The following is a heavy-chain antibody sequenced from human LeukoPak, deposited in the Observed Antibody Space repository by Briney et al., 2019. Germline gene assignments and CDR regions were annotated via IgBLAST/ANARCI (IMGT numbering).Heavy chain of an antibody. CDR3: TRDQEGSDY. CDR1: GFTFSSYS. Sequence: GGSLRLSCVASGFTFSSYSMNWVRQAPGKGLEWVSYITRSSSAKSYADSVKGRFTISRDNAENLLYLQMNSLRAEDTAVYYCTRDQEGSDYWGQGTLVTVSS. CDR2: ITRSSSAK. J-gene: IGHJ4*02. V-gene: IGHV3-48*01.